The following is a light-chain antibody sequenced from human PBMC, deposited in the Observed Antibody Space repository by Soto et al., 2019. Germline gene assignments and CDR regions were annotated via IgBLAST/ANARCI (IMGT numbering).Light chain of an antibody. V-gene: IGKV3-15*01. CDR2: GAS. J-gene: IGKJ1*01. CDR1: ESVSRN. CDR3: HSKT. Sequence: EVVMTQSPATLSVSPGERATLSCRASESVSRNLAWYQQKPGQAPRFLIYGASTRATGIPARFSGSGSGTELTLTISSLQPDDFATYYCHSKTFGQGTKVDIK.